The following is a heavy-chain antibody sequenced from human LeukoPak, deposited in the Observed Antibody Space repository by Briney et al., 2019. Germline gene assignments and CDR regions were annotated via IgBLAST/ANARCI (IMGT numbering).Heavy chain of an antibody. CDR3: ARNQEKAFGV. Sequence: SETLSLTCAVSGGSISSMWWSWVRQPPGKGREWIGEVYHSGNTNYNPSLKSRVTISVDKSKNQFSLKLNSVTAADTAVYYCARNQEKAFGVWGQGTMVTVSS. CDR1: GGSISSMW. J-gene: IGHJ3*01. V-gene: IGHV4-4*02. CDR2: VYHSGNT.